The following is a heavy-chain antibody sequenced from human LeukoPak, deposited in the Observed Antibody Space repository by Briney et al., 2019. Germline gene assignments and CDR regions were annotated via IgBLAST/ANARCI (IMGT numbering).Heavy chain of an antibody. V-gene: IGHV3-13*01. J-gene: IGHJ4*02. CDR1: GFSFSNSD. CDR2: IGAGADT. Sequence: GGSLRLSCAASGFSFSNSDMHWVRQATGKGLEWVSAIGAGADTYYPDSVKGRFTISRENAKNSLYLQMNSLRAGDTGVYYCAKDGIAVAGREGFDYWGQGTLVTVSS. CDR3: AKDGIAVAGREGFDY. D-gene: IGHD6-19*01.